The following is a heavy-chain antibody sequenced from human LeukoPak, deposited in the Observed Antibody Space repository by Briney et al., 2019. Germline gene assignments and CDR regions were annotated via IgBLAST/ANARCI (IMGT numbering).Heavy chain of an antibody. V-gene: IGHV1-69*01. CDR1: GDTFSNFA. D-gene: IGHD3-22*01. J-gene: IGHJ3*01. CDR3: ARDQTDYYDPSGYSGAFDL. CDR2: IIPVFETP. Sequence: SVKVSCKASGDTFSNFAFNWVRQAPGQGLEWMGGIIPVFETPIYAPKFQGGVTISADASTSGVFLELSRLRSDDTAVYFCARDQTDYYDPSGYSGAFDLWGQGTVITVSS.